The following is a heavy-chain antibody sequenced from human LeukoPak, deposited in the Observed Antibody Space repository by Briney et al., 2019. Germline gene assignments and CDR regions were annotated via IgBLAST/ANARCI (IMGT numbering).Heavy chain of an antibody. D-gene: IGHD3-9*01. CDR1: GFTFSSYG. V-gene: IGHV3-48*01. Sequence: GGSLRLSCAASGFTFSSYGMSWVRQAPGKGLEWVSYISSSSSTIYYADSVRGRFTISRDNAKNSLYLQMNSLSAEDTAFYYCARDALQLTGNYVTRWWFDPWGQGTLVTVSS. CDR3: ARDALQLTGNYVTRWWFDP. J-gene: IGHJ5*02. CDR2: ISSSSSTI.